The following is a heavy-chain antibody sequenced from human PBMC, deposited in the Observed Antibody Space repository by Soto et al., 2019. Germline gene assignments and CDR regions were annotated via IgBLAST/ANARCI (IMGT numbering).Heavy chain of an antibody. V-gene: IGHV3-23*01. CDR2: ISGSGGST. Sequence: GGSLRLSCAASGFTFSSYAMSWVRQAPGKGLEWVSAISGSGGSTYYADSVKGRFTISRDNSKNTLYLQMNSLRAEDTAVYYCAKPRLGYCSGGSCYPLFDYWGKGTLVTVSS. CDR3: AKPRLGYCSGGSCYPLFDY. J-gene: IGHJ4*02. D-gene: IGHD2-15*01. CDR1: GFTFSSYA.